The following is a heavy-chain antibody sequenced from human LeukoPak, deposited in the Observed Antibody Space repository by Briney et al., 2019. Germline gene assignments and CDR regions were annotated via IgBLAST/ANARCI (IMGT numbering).Heavy chain of an antibody. CDR1: GFTFDDYG. J-gene: IGHJ4*02. D-gene: IGHD3-10*01. CDR3: ATLSSPQSY. Sequence: PGGSLRLSCAASGFTFDDYGMSWVRQAPGKGLEWVSFIYSDNTHYSDSVKGRFTISRDNSKNTLYLQMNSLRAEDTAVYYCATLSSPQSYWGQGTLVTVSS. V-gene: IGHV3-53*01. CDR2: IYSDNT.